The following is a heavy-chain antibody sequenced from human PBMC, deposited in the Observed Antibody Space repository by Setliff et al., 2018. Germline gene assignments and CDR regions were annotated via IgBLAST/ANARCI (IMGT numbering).Heavy chain of an antibody. CDR3: TRLYYTSRALYFDI. D-gene: IGHD3-3*01. CDR2: IYITGNP. V-gene: IGHV4-61*09. Sequence: SETLSLTCAVSGASIRQTSYFWTWVRQPAGKGLEWIGHIYITGNPNVNPSLKSRVAMSLDNAGNQFSLNLQSVTAADTAVYYCTRLYYTSRALYFDIWGQGHPVTVSS. J-gene: IGHJ4*02. CDR1: GASIRQTSYF.